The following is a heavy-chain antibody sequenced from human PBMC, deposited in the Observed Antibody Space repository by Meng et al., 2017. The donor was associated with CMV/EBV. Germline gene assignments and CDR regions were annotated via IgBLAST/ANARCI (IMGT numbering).Heavy chain of an antibody. D-gene: IGHD4-17*01. CDR1: GGTFSSYA. CDR2: IIPIFGTA. Sequence: QGQVVQFGAGGKKPGSSVKVSCKASGGTFSSYAISWVRQAPGQGLEWMGGIIPIFGTANYAQKFQGRVTITADESTSTAYMELSSLRSEDTAVYYCAREVDDYGDGWYFDLWGRGTLVTVSS. V-gene: IGHV1-69*12. J-gene: IGHJ2*01. CDR3: AREVDDYGDGWYFDL.